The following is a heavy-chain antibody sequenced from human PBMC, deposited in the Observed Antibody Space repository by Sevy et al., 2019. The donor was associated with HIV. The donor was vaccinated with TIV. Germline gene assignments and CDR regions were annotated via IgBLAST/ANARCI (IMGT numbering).Heavy chain of an antibody. V-gene: IGHV4-38-2*01. CDR1: GYFIRNGYC. J-gene: IGHJ6*03. CDR3: ARGRSSWYNYPYYMDV. D-gene: IGHD6-13*01. Sequence: SDTLSLTCSVSGYFIRNGYCWGWIRQPPGKGLQWIANIDHSGTTNYNPSLKSRVTISVDTSKNQVSLKLSSVTAADTAVYYCARGRSSWYNYPYYMDVWGKGTTVTVSS. CDR2: IDHSGTT.